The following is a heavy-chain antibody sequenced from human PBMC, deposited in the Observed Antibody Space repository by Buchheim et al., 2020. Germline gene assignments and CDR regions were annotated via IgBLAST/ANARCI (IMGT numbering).Heavy chain of an antibody. Sequence: QVQLVESGGGVVQPGRSLRLSCAASGFTFSSYAMHWVRQAPGKGLEWVAVISYDGSNKYYADSVKGRFTISRDNSKNTLHLQMNSLRAEDTAVYYCARAFYDFWSGYYAYYYYGMDVWGQGTT. CDR2: ISYDGSNK. J-gene: IGHJ6*02. CDR1: GFTFSSYA. CDR3: ARAFYDFWSGYYAYYYYGMDV. V-gene: IGHV3-30*04. D-gene: IGHD3-3*01.